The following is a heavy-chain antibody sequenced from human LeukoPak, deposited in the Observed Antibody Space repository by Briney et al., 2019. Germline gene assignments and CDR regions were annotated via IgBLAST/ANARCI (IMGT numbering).Heavy chain of an antibody. CDR3: ARIMTEAFDI. J-gene: IGHJ3*02. Sequence: SETLSLTCTVSGDSISSYYWSWIRQSPRKGLEWIGYIYYSGSTNYNPALKSRVTILVDTSKDQFSLKVRSVTAADTAAYYCARIMTEAFDIWGQGTMVTVSS. CDR2: IYYSGST. V-gene: IGHV4-59*01. CDR1: GDSISSYY.